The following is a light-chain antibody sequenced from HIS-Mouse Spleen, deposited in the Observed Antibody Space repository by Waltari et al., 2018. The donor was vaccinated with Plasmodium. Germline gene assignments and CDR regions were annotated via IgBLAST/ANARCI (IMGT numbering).Light chain of an antibody. J-gene: IGLJ2*01. CDR2: QDS. CDR1: NLGDTY. Sequence: SYELTQPPSVSVSPGHTASITCSHYNLGDTYACWYQQKPGQSPVLVIYQDSKRPSGIPERFSGSNSGNTATLTISGTQAMDEADYYCQAWDSSTVVFGGGTKLTVL. CDR3: QAWDSSTVV. V-gene: IGLV3-1*01.